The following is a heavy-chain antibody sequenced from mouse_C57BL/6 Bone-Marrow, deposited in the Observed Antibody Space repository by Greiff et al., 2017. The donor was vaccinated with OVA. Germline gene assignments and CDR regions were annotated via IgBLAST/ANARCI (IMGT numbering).Heavy chain of an antibody. J-gene: IGHJ3*01. CDR1: GYTFTDYY. V-gene: IGHV1-19*01. Sequence: EVQLQQSGPVLVKPGASVKMSCKASGYTFTDYYMNWVKQSHGKSLEWIGVINPYNGGTSYNQKFKGKATLTVDKSSSTAYMELNSLTSEDSAVYYCARDEGQSWFAYWGQGTLVTVSA. CDR3: ARDEGQSWFAY. D-gene: IGHD3-3*01. CDR2: INPYNGGT.